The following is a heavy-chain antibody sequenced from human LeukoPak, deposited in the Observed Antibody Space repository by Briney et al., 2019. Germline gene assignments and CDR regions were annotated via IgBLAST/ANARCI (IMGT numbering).Heavy chain of an antibody. CDR1: GFTFSDYY. V-gene: IGHV3-11*04. CDR2: ISSSGSTI. CDR3: ARWLVVPAARGAFDI. D-gene: IGHD2-2*01. Sequence: PGGSLRLSCAASGFTFSDYYMSWIRQAPGKGLEWVSYISSSGSTIYYADSVKGRFTISRDNAKNSLYLQMNSLRAEDTAVYYCARWLVVPAARGAFDIWGQGTMVTVSS. J-gene: IGHJ3*02.